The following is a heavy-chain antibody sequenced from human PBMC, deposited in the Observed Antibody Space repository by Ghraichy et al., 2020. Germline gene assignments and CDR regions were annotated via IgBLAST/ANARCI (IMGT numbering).Heavy chain of an antibody. V-gene: IGHV4-34*01. J-gene: IGHJ5*02. D-gene: IGHD2-2*01. CDR3: ARVRQLLTSRGWFDP. CDR2: INHSGST. Sequence: SETLSLTCAVYGGSFSGYYWSWIRQPPGKGLEWIGEINHSGSTNYNPSLKSRVTISVDTSKNQFSLKLSSVTAADTAVYYCARVRQLLTSRGWFDPWGQGTLVTVSS. CDR1: GGSFSGYY.